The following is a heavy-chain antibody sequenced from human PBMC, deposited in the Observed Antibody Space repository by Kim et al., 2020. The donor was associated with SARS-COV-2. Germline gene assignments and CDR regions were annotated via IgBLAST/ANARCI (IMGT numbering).Heavy chain of an antibody. J-gene: IGHJ4*02. CDR3: AGGRTVLLWFGELLALDY. Sequence: KGRFTISRDNAKNSLYLQMNSLRDEDTAVYYCAGGRTVLLWFGELLALDYWGQGTLVTVSS. V-gene: IGHV3-48*02. D-gene: IGHD3-10*01.